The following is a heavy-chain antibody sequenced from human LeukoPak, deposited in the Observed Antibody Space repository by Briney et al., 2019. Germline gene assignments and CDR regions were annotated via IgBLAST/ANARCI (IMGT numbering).Heavy chain of an antibody. CDR2: INHSGST. J-gene: IGHJ4*02. CDR3: ARDIGYSSGWYGINYFDY. CDR1: GGSFSGYY. V-gene: IGHV4-34*01. Sequence: KPSETLSLTCAVYGGSFSGYYWSWIRQPPGKGLEWIGEINHSGSTNYNPSLKSRVTISVDTSKNQFSLKLSSVTAADTAVYYCARDIGYSSGWYGINYFDYWGQGTLVTVSS. D-gene: IGHD6-19*01.